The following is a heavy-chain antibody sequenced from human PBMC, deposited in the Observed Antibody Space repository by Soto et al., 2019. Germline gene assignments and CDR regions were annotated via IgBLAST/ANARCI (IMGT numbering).Heavy chain of an antibody. V-gene: IGHV3-23*01. CDR2: ISGSGGST. CDR3: AKQGNCSGGSCYYFDY. Sequence: PGGSLRLSCAASGFTSSSYAMSWVRQAPGKGLEWVSAISGSGGSTYYADSVKGRFTISRDNSKNTLYLQMNSLRAEDTAVYYCAKQGNCSGGSCYYFDYWGQGTQVTVSS. D-gene: IGHD2-15*01. J-gene: IGHJ4*02. CDR1: GFTSSSYA.